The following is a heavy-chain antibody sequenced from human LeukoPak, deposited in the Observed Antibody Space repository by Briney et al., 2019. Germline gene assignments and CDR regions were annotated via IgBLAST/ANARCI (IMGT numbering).Heavy chain of an antibody. CDR1: GYTLTELS. Sequence: ASVKVSCKVSGYTLTELSMHWVSQAPGKGLEWMGGVDPEDDETFYAQKFQGRVTMTEDTSTHTAYMELSSLRSEDTAVYYCATPAPSHYYDLRYYFDYWGQGTLVTVSS. CDR2: VDPEDDET. D-gene: IGHD3-22*01. CDR3: ATPAPSHYYDLRYYFDY. J-gene: IGHJ4*02. V-gene: IGHV1-24*01.